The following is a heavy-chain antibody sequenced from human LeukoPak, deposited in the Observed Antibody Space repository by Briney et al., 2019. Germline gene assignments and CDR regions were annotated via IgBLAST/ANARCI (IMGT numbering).Heavy chain of an antibody. D-gene: IGHD6-19*01. Sequence: GGSLRLSCTASGFTFGDYAMSWVRQAPGKGLEWVANIKQDGSEKYYVDSVKGRFTISRDNAKNSLYLQMNSLRADDTAVYYCARVSSSGWDYYYYYYMDVWGKGTTVTVSS. CDR2: IKQDGSEK. CDR3: ARVSSSGWDYYYYYYMDV. V-gene: IGHV3-7*01. CDR1: GFTFGDYA. J-gene: IGHJ6*03.